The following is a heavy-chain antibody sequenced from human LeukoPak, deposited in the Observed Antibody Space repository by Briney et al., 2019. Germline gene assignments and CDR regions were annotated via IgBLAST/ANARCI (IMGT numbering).Heavy chain of an antibody. CDR2: ISAYSGDT. Sequence: ASVKVSCKASGYTFSSYGISWVRQAPGQGLEWMGWISAYSGDTNYAQKVQGRVTMTTDTSTSTVYMELRSLRSDDTAMYYCARGRGYYYDSSAYYSNAAYFDYWGQGALVTVSS. J-gene: IGHJ4*02. CDR3: ARGRGYYYDSSAYYSNAAYFDY. D-gene: IGHD3-22*01. V-gene: IGHV1-18*01. CDR1: GYTFSSYG.